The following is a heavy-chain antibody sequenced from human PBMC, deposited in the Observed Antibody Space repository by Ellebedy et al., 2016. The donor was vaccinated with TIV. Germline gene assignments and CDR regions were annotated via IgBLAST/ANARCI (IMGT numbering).Heavy chain of an antibody. J-gene: IGHJ6*02. V-gene: IGHV3-23*01. D-gene: IGHD3-10*01. CDR1: GFTFSSYA. Sequence: PGGSLRLSCAASGFTFSSYAMSWVRQAPGKGLEWVSAISGSGGSTYYADSVKGRFTISRDNSKNTLYLQMNSLRAEDTAVYYCAKRVTMVREVITYYHYAMDVWGQGTTVTVSS. CDR2: ISGSGGST. CDR3: AKRVTMVREVITYYHYAMDV.